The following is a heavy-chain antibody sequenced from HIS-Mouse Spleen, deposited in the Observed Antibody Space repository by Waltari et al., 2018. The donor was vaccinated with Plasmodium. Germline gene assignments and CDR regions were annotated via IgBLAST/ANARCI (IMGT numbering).Heavy chain of an antibody. CDR3: ASSWYWYFDL. D-gene: IGHD6-13*01. V-gene: IGHV3-7*01. CDR2: IKQDGSEK. Sequence: EVQLVESVGGLVQPGGSLRLPCAASGFTVSRYWMSWVRQGPGKGLEWVANIKQDGSEKYYVDSVKGRFTISRDNAKNSLYLQMNSLRAEDTAVYYCASSWYWYFDLWGRGTLVTVSS. J-gene: IGHJ2*01. CDR1: GFTVSRYW.